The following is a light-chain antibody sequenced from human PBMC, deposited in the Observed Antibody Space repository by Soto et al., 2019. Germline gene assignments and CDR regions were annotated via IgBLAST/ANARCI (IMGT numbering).Light chain of an antibody. Sequence: EIVLTQSPGTLSLSPGERATLSCRASQSVSSSYLAWYQQKPGQAPRLLIYGASSRASGIPDRFSGSGSGTDVPITISRQEPEDFAEYYWQQYGSSPYTFGQGTQLEIK. CDR1: QSVSSSY. J-gene: IGKJ2*01. V-gene: IGKV3-20*01. CDR2: GAS. CDR3: QQYGSSPYT.